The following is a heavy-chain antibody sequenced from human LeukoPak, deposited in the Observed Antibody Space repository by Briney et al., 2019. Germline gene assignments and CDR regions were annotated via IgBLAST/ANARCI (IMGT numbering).Heavy chain of an antibody. CDR2: IYYSGST. CDR3: ARHGRGLDY. Sequence: PSETLSLTCTVSCGSISSYYWSWIGQPPGKGLEWIGYIYYSGSTNYNPSLKSRVTISVDTSKNQFSLKLSSVTAADTAVCYCARHGRGLDYWGQGTLVTVSS. V-gene: IGHV4-59*08. CDR1: CGSISSYY. J-gene: IGHJ4*02.